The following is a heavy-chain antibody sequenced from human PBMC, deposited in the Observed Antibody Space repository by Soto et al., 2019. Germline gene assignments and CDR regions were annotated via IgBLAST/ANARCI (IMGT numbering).Heavy chain of an antibody. CDR3: AREGRLPYSGTRSNWFDP. D-gene: IGHD2-21*01. V-gene: IGHV4-34*01. Sequence: SETLSLTCAVYGGSFSGYYWSWIRQPPGKGLEWIGEINHSGSTNYNPSLKSRVTILVDTTKNQFSLKLSSVTAADTAVYYCAREGRLPYSGTRSNWFDPWGQGTLVT. J-gene: IGHJ5*02. CDR1: GGSFSGYY. CDR2: INHSGST.